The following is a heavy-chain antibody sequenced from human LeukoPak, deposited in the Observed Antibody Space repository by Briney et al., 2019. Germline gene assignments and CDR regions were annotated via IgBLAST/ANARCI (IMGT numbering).Heavy chain of an antibody. CDR2: ISNDGSRK. J-gene: IGHJ4*02. Sequence: RSLRLSCAPSGFTFSRHGMHWVRQAPGKGLEWVAIISNDGSRKYYAHSVEGRFTISRDNSKNTLYLQMDSLRAEDTAVYYCARDRAWNYFDYWGQGTLVTVSS. D-gene: IGHD3-3*01. V-gene: IGHV3-30*03. CDR1: GFTFSRHG. CDR3: ARDRAWNYFDY.